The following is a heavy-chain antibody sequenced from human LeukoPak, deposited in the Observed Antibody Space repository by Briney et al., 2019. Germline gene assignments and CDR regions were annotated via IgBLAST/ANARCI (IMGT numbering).Heavy chain of an antibody. CDR2: INPSAGTT. Sequence: LEXTGIINPSAGTTSYAQNFQGRVTMTTDISTSTVYMELSSLRSEDTAVYYCARDSSGCPVFFWGQGTLVTVSS. D-gene: IGHD6-19*01. V-gene: IGHV1-46*01. J-gene: IGHJ4*02. CDR3: ARDSSGCPVFF.